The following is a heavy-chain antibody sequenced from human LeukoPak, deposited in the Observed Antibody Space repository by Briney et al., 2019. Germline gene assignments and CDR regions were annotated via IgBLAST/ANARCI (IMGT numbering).Heavy chain of an antibody. V-gene: IGHV1-24*01. Sequence: ASVKVSCKVSGYTLTELSMHWVRQAPGKGLEWVGGFDPEDGETIYAQKFQGRVTMTEDTSTDTAYMELSSLRSEDTAVYYCATLRYSITISGYYFDYWGQGTLVTVSS. D-gene: IGHD3-3*01. CDR2: FDPEDGET. CDR1: GYTLTELS. J-gene: IGHJ4*02. CDR3: ATLRYSITISGYYFDY.